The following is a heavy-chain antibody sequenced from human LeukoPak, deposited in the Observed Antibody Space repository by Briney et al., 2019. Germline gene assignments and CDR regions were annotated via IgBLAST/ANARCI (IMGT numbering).Heavy chain of an antibody. D-gene: IGHD3-10*01. CDR1: EYTFTGYY. V-gene: IGHV1-18*04. CDR3: ARDDNYGSGQPDD. CDR2: ISGYNGNT. Sequence: ASVKVSCKASEYTFTGYYMHWVRQAPGQGLEWMGWISGYNGNTNYAQKFQGRVTMTTDTSTSTVYMELRSLRSDDTAVYYCARDDNYGSGQPDDWGQGTLVTVSS. J-gene: IGHJ4*02.